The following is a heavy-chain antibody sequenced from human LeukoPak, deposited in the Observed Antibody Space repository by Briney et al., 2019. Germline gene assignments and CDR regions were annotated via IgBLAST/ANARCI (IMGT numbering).Heavy chain of an antibody. CDR2: IRYDGSNK. Sequence: PGGSLRLSCAASGFTFSSYGMHWVRQAPGKGLEWVAFIRYDGSNKYYADSVKGRFTISRDNPKNTLYLQMNSLRAEDTAVYYCAKVGDKIVVVPAAPHDYWGQGTLVTVSS. CDR1: GFTFSSYG. V-gene: IGHV3-30*02. D-gene: IGHD2-2*01. CDR3: AKVGDKIVVVPAAPHDY. J-gene: IGHJ4*02.